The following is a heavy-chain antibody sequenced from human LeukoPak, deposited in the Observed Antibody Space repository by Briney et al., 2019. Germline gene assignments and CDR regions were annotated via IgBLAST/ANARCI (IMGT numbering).Heavy chain of an antibody. Sequence: GESLRLSCAASGFTFSSYEMNWVRQAPGKGLEWVSYISSSGSTIYYADSVKGRFTISRDNAKNSLYLQMNSLRAEDTAVYYCARGRWWLLFDYWGQGTLVTVSS. CDR1: GFTFSSYE. CDR2: ISSSGSTI. V-gene: IGHV3-48*03. J-gene: IGHJ4*02. D-gene: IGHD5-12*01. CDR3: ARGRWWLLFDY.